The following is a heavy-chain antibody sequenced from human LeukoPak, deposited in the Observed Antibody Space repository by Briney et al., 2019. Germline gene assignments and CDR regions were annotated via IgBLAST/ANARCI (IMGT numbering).Heavy chain of an antibody. CDR3: AKDLSSAITSALVLDV. Sequence: GGSLRLSCTASGFLFSSYSMTWVRQAPGKGLEWLSYISSSTVSMYYADSVKGRFTISRDNVKNVLYLQMTSLRPEDTALYYCAKDLSSAITSALVLDVWGQGTTVIVSS. CDR2: ISSSTVSM. V-gene: IGHV3-48*04. D-gene: IGHD3-22*01. CDR1: GFLFSSYS. J-gene: IGHJ6*02.